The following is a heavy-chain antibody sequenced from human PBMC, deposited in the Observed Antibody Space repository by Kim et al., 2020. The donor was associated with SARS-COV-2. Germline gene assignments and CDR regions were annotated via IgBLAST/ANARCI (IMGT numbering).Heavy chain of an antibody. D-gene: IGHD1-1*01. CDR3: ARGKSLELDY. Sequence: ASVKVSCKASGYTITTYAMHWVRQAPGQRLEWMGYINAGNGDTKYSQKFQGRVTISRDTSASTAYMELSSLRSEDTAVYYCARGKSLELDYWGQGTLVTVSS. CDR1: GYTITTYA. CDR2: INAGNGDT. J-gene: IGHJ4*02. V-gene: IGHV1-3*01.